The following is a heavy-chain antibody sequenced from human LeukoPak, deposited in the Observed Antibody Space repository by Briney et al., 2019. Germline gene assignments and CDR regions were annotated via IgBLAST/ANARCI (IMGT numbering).Heavy chain of an antibody. CDR3: AKAPTYDFWSGRPYYFDY. D-gene: IGHD3-3*01. Sequence: SVKVSCKTSGFTFSTSAVQWVRQARGQRLEWIGWIVVGSGATNYAQSLQGRFTITRDMSTNTAYMELSSLGSEDSAVYYCAKAPTYDFWSGRPYYFDYWGQGTLVTVSS. CDR2: IVVGSGAT. J-gene: IGHJ4*02. CDR1: GFTFSTSA. V-gene: IGHV1-58*01.